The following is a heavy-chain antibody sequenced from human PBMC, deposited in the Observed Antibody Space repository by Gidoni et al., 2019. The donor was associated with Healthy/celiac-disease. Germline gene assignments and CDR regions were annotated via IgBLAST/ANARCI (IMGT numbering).Heavy chain of an antibody. V-gene: IGHV3-9*01. Sequence: EVQLVESGGGLVQPGRSLRLSCAASGFTFDDYAMHWVQQAPGKGLEWVSGISWNSGSIGYADSVKGRFTISRDNAKNSLYLQMNSLRAEDTALYYCAKDGGSGWYYFDYWGQGTLVTVSS. CDR3: AKDGGSGWYYFDY. CDR1: GFTFDDYA. CDR2: ISWNSGSI. J-gene: IGHJ4*02. D-gene: IGHD6-19*01.